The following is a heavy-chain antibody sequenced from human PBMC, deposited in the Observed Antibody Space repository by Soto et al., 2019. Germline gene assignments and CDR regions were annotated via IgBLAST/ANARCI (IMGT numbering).Heavy chain of an antibody. CDR1: GGSISSGGYS. D-gene: IGHD3-22*01. CDR2: IYHSGST. CDR3: ARGYHYYYDSSGWGWFDP. Sequence: QLQLQGSGSGLVKPSQTLSLTCAVSGGSISSGGYSWSWIRQPPGKGLEWIGHIYHSGSTYYNPSLKSRVTISVDRSKNQFSLKLSSVTAADTAVYYCARGYHYYYDSSGWGWFDPWGQGTLVTVSS. V-gene: IGHV4-30-2*01. J-gene: IGHJ5*02.